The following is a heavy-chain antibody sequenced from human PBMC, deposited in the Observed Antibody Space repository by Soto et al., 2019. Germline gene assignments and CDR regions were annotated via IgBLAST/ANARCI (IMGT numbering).Heavy chain of an antibody. CDR2: ISSSSSTI. CDR1: GFTITDAW. J-gene: IGHJ6*03. Sequence: GGSLRLSCAASGFTITDAWINWVRQAPGKGLEWVSYISSSSSTIYYADSVKGRFTISRDNAKNSLYLQMNSLRAEDTAVYYCARGLLRFLEWSYYMDVWGKGTTVTSP. CDR3: ARGLLRFLEWSYYMDV. D-gene: IGHD3-3*01. V-gene: IGHV3-48*01.